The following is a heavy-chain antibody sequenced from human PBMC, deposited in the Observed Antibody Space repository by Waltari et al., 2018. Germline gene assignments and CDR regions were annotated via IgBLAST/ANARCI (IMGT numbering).Heavy chain of an antibody. Sequence: INPNSGGTNYAQKFQGRVTMTRDTSISTAYMELSRLRSDDTAVYYCARDLYPGIAVAGIHFFDYWGQGTLVTVSS. D-gene: IGHD6-19*01. V-gene: IGHV1-2*02. CDR3: ARDLYPGIAVAGIHFFDY. CDR2: INPNSGGT. J-gene: IGHJ4*02.